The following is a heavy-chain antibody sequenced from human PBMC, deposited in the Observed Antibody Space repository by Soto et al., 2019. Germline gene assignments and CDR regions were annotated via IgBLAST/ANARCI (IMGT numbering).Heavy chain of an antibody. Sequence: PQTLSHPWAGYGGTPMGYYCIGFRQPPEKGLEWIGEINHSGSTNYNPSLKSRVTISVDTSKNQFTLKLSSVTAADTAVYFCARGRGYCSSTSCLALLVREKPSHYYLIAFSTQGTSV. CDR3: ARGRGYCSSTSCLALLVREKPSHYYLIAF. V-gene: IGHV4-34*01. CDR2: INHSGST. J-gene: IGHJ6*02. D-gene: IGHD2-2*01. CDR1: GGTPMGYY.